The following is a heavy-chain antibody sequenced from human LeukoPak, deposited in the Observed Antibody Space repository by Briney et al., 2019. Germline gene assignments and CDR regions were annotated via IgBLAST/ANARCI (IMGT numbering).Heavy chain of an antibody. CDR1: GFTFSSYS. D-gene: IGHD4-17*01. V-gene: IGHV3-21*01. J-gene: IGHJ4*02. CDR2: ISSSSSYI. CDR3: ARDLMTTVTTVDY. Sequence: GGSLRLSCAAPGFTFSSYSMNWVRQAPGKGLEWVSSISSSSSYIYYADSVKGRFTISRDNAKNSLYLQMNSLRAADTAVYYCARDLMTTVTTVDYWGQGTLVTVSS.